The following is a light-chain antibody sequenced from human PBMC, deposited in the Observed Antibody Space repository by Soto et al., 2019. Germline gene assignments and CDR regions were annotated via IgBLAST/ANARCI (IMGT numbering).Light chain of an antibody. CDR2: KAS. V-gene: IGKV1-5*03. Sequence: DIQMTQSPSTLSASVGDRVTITCRASESISVWLDWYQQKPRKAPKLLIYKASNLDSGVPSRFSGSGSGTEFTLTISSLQPDDFATYCCQQYSSYRTFGQGTKVEIK. CDR1: ESISVW. CDR3: QQYSSYRT. J-gene: IGKJ1*01.